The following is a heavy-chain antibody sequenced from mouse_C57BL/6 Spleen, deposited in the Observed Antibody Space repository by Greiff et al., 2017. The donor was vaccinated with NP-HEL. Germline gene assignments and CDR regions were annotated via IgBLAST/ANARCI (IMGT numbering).Heavy chain of an antibody. CDR2: ISDGGSYT. J-gene: IGHJ4*01. V-gene: IGHV5-4*01. Sequence: EVQGVESGGGLVKPGGSLKLSCAASGFTFSSYAMSWVRQTPEKRLEWVATISDGGSYTYYPDNVKGRFTISRDNAKNNLYLQMSELKAEDTAMEEGEREEEEGRREDAMDYWGQGTSVTVSS. CDR3: EREEEEGRREDAMDY. CDR1: GFTFSSYA.